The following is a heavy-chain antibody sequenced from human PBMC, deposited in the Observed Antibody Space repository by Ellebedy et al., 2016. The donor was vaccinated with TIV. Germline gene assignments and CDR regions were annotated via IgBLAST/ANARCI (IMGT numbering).Heavy chain of an antibody. CDR3: AREPYCGGDCYGN. CDR2: IKEDGTEK. CDR1: GFTFSNYW. J-gene: IGHJ4*02. V-gene: IGHV3-7*01. Sequence: GGSLRLSCAASGFTFSNYWMSWVRQAPGKGLEWVATIKEDGTEKYYVDSVKGRFTISRDNPRNSLYLQMSSLRPEDTAVYYCAREPYCGGDCYGNWGQGTLVTVSS. D-gene: IGHD2-21*02.